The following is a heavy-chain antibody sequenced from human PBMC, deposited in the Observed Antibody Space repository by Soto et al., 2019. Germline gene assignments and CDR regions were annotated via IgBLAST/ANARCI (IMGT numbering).Heavy chain of an antibody. Sequence: GGSLRLSCTASGFTFGDYAISWFRQAQGKGLEWVGFIRSKAYGGTTEYAASVKGRFTISRDDSKSIAYLQMNSLKTEDTAVYYCTRGSDCSSTSCYKNSVPNWFDPWGQGTLVTVSS. V-gene: IGHV3-49*03. CDR1: GFTFGDYA. CDR2: IRSKAYGGTT. D-gene: IGHD2-2*01. CDR3: TRGSDCSSTSCYKNSVPNWFDP. J-gene: IGHJ5*02.